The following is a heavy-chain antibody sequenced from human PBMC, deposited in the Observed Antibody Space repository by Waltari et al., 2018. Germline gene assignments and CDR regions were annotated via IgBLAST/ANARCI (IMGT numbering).Heavy chain of an antibody. CDR2: IYYSGST. CDR1: GGSISSRSYY. Sequence: QLQLQESGPGLVKPSATLSLTCTVSGGSISSRSYYWDWIRQPPGKGLEWIGSIYYSGSTYYNPSLKSRVTISVDTSKNQFSLKLSSVTAADTAMYYCAKLLGDTAMVWGVLDYWGQGTLVTVSS. V-gene: IGHV4-39*01. J-gene: IGHJ4*02. CDR3: AKLLGDTAMVWGVLDY. D-gene: IGHD5-18*01.